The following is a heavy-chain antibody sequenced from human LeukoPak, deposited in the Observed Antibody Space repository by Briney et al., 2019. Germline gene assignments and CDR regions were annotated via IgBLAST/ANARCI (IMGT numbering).Heavy chain of an antibody. V-gene: IGHV1-2*02. J-gene: IGHJ4*02. CDR1: GYSFSDYN. CDR2: INPKSGGA. CDR3: ARDEEQQLE. Sequence: ASVKVSCKASGYSFSDYNIHWVRQAPGQGLEWMGWINPKSGGATYAQKFQGRVTMTRDTSISTAYMELSRLRSDDTAVYYCARDEEQQLEWGQGTLVTVSS. D-gene: IGHD6-13*01.